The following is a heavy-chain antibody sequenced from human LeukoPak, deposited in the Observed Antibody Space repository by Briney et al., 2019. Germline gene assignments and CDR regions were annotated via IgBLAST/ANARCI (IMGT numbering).Heavy chain of an antibody. CDR3: ARDIVGATTGAYFDY. Sequence: PGGPLRLSCAASGFTFDDYGMSWVRQAPGKGLEWVSGINWNGGSTGYADSVKGRFTISRDNAKNSLYLQMNSLRAEDTALYYCARDIVGATTGAYFDYWGQGTLVTVSS. D-gene: IGHD1-26*01. CDR2: INWNGGST. CDR1: GFTFDDYG. V-gene: IGHV3-20*04. J-gene: IGHJ4*02.